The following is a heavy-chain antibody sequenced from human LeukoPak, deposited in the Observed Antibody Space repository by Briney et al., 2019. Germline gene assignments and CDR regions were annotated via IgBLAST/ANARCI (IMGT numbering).Heavy chain of an antibody. V-gene: IGHV4-38-2*02. D-gene: IGHD3-22*01. CDR2: IYHSGST. CDR3: AGRTITMIVVVITPGAFDI. Sequence: SETLSLTCTVSGYSISSGYYWGWIRQPPGKGLEWIGIIYHSGSTYYNPSLKSRVTISVDTSKNQFSLKLSSVTAADTAVYYCAGRTITMIVVVITPGAFDIWGQGTMVTVSS. J-gene: IGHJ3*02. CDR1: GYSISSGYY.